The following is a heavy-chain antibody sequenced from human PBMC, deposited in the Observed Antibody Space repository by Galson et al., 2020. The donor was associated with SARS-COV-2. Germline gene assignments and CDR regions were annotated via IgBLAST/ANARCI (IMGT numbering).Heavy chain of an antibody. V-gene: IGHV3-48*03. CDR1: GFTFSSYE. J-gene: IGHJ6*02. D-gene: IGHD5-18*01. Sequence: GGSLRLSCAASGFTFSSYEMNWVRQAPGKGLEWVSYISSSGSTIYYADSVKGRFTISRDNAKNSLYLQMNSLRAEDTAVYYCARGTDTAVAGYYYGMDVWGQGTTVTVSS. CDR3: ARGTDTAVAGYYYGMDV. CDR2: ISSSGSTI.